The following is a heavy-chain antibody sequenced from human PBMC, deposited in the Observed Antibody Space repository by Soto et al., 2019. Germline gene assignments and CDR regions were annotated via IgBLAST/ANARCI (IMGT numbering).Heavy chain of an antibody. J-gene: IGHJ5*02. D-gene: IGHD4-4*01. V-gene: IGHV4-34*01. CDR3: ASGPYSNYNNWFDP. CDR1: GGSFSGYY. Sequence: QVQLQQWGAGLLKPSETLSLTCAVYGGSFSGYYWSWIRQPPGKGLEWIGEINHSGSTNYNPSLKSRVTISVDTSKNQFSLKLSSVTAADTAVYYCASGPYSNYNNWFDPWGQGTLVTVSS. CDR2: INHSGST.